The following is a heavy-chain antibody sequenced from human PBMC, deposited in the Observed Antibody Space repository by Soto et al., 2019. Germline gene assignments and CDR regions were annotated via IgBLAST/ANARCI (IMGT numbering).Heavy chain of an antibody. CDR3: ARYTPSGSSFQH. Sequence: QVQLQESGPGLVKPSQTLSLTCTVSGGSISSGGYYWSWIRQHPGKGLEWIGYIYYSGSTYYNPSLKSRVTISVDTSKNHFSLKLSAVTASDTAVYYCARYTPSGSSFQHWGQGTLVTVSS. V-gene: IGHV4-31*03. CDR2: IYYSGST. CDR1: GGSISSGGYY. J-gene: IGHJ1*01. D-gene: IGHD6-19*01.